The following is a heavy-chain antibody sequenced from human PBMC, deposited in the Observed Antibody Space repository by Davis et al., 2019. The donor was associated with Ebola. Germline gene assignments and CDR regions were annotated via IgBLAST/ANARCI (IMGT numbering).Heavy chain of an antibody. CDR2: IDYSGST. Sequence: MPSETLSLTCTVSGGSINYHYWSWIRQPPGKGLEWIGYIDYSGSTNYNPSLKSRVTISVDTSKNQFSLKLSSVTAADTAVYYCARLEAVAGLDYWGQGTLVTVSS. CDR1: GGSINYHY. J-gene: IGHJ4*02. V-gene: IGHV4-59*08. CDR3: ARLEAVAGLDY. D-gene: IGHD6-19*01.